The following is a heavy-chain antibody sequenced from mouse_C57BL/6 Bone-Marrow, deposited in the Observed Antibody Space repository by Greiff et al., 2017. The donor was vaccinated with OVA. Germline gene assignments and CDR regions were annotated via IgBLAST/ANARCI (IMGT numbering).Heavy chain of an antibody. D-gene: IGHD1-1*01. J-gene: IGHJ4*01. Sequence: EVQLQQSGPVLVKPGASVKMSCKASGYTFTDYYMNWVKQSHGKSLEWIGVINPYNGGTSYNQKFKGKATLTVDKSSSTAYMELNSLTSEDSAVYYCARWGTVVAPYYWGQGTSVTVSS. CDR1: GYTFTDYY. CDR3: ARWGTVVAPYY. V-gene: IGHV1-19*01. CDR2: INPYNGGT.